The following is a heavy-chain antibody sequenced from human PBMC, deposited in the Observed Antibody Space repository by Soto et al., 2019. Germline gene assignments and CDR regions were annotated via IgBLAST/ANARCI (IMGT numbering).Heavy chain of an antibody. CDR2: ISSSSSTI. Sequence: GGSLRLSCAVSGFTFSSYSMNWVRQAPGKGLEWVSYISSSSSTIYYADSVKGRFTISRDNVKNSLYLQMNSLRDEDTAVYYCARDQELGILDAFDIWGQGTMVTVSS. CDR1: GFTFSSYS. CDR3: ARDQELGILDAFDI. V-gene: IGHV3-48*02. J-gene: IGHJ3*02. D-gene: IGHD7-27*01.